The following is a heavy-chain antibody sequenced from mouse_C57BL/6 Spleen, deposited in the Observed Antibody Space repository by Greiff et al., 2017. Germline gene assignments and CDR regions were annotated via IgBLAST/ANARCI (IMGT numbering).Heavy chain of an antibody. Sequence: VQLQQSGAELVRPGASVKLSCTASGFNIKDYYMHWVKQRPEQGLEWIGRIDPEDGDTEYAPKFQGKATMTADTSSNTAYMQLSSLTSEDSAVYYCARVWLLPHAMDYWGQGTSVTVSS. CDR1: GFNIKDYY. D-gene: IGHD2-10*02. CDR3: ARVWLLPHAMDY. V-gene: IGHV14-1*01. J-gene: IGHJ4*01. CDR2: IDPEDGDT.